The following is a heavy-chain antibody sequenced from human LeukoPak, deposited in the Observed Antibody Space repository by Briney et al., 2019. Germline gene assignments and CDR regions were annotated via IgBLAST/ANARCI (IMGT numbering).Heavy chain of an antibody. D-gene: IGHD5-12*01. Sequence: SETLSLTCTVCGGSMSIYYWTWIRQPPGKGLEWIGYIYKSYSTGYNPSLKSRVTISADTSKSQFSLNLSSLTAADTAVYYCARETDGYHTKNYFDYWGQGTLVTVSS. CDR1: GGSMSIYY. V-gene: IGHV4-59*01. CDR3: ARETDGYHTKNYFDY. J-gene: IGHJ4*02. CDR2: IYKSYST.